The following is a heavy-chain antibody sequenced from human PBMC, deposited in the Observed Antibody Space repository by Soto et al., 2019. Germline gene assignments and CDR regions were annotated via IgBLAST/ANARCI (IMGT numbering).Heavy chain of an antibody. D-gene: IGHD3-10*01. CDR1: GGSFSGYY. CDR3: ARDRRLITMVRGVSLWFDP. CDR2: INHSGST. Sequence: SETLSLTCAVYGGSFSGYYWSWIRQPPGKGLEWIGEINHSGSTNYNPSLKSRVTISVDTSKNQFSLKLSSVTAADTAVYYCARDRRLITMVRGVSLWFDPWGQGTMVTVS. V-gene: IGHV4-34*01. J-gene: IGHJ5*02.